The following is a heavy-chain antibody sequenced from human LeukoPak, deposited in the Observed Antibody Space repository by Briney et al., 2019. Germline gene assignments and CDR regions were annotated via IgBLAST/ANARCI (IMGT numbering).Heavy chain of an antibody. V-gene: IGHV4-34*01. D-gene: IGHD3-10*01. CDR3: ARVVTMIRGVIIVYGMDV. J-gene: IGHJ6*04. CDR1: GWSFSGYY. CDR2: INHSGSN. Sequence: PETLSLTRVVYGWSFSGYYWSWIRQPPGKRLEWIGEINHSGSNNYNPSLKSRVTISVDTSKNQFSLKLSSVTAADTAVYYCARVVTMIRGVIIVYGMDVWGKGTTVTVSS.